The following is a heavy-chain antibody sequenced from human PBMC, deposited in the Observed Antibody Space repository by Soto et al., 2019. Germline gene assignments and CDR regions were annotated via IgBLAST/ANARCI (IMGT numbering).Heavy chain of an antibody. V-gene: IGHV1-69*02. Sequence: SVKVSCKASGGTFSSYTISWVRQAPGQGLEWMGRIIPILGIANYAQKFQGRVTITADKSTSTAYMELSSLRSEDTAVYYCARAIRFLEWHDAFDIWGQGTMVTV. CDR1: GGTFSSYT. D-gene: IGHD3-3*01. CDR2: IIPILGIA. CDR3: ARAIRFLEWHDAFDI. J-gene: IGHJ3*02.